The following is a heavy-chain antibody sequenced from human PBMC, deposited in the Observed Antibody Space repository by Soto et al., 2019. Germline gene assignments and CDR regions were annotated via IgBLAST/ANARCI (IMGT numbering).Heavy chain of an antibody. Sequence: GGSLRLSCVASGFTFSNYGLHWVRQAPGKGLEWVAVISSDGSNEYYADSVKGRFTISRDNSKNTLYLHMNSLRPEDMAVYYCAKAPFYCGGGSCPRADDWGQGTVVTVSS. J-gene: IGHJ4*02. V-gene: IGHV3-30*18. CDR3: AKAPFYCGGGSCPRADD. CDR1: GFTFSNYG. D-gene: IGHD2-15*01. CDR2: ISSDGSNE.